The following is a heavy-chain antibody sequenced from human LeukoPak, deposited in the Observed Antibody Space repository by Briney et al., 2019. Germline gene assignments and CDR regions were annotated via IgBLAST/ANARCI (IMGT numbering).Heavy chain of an antibody. V-gene: IGHV4-34*01. D-gene: IGHD5-24*01. J-gene: IGHJ3*02. CDR2: INHSGST. Sequence: SETLSLTCAVYGGSFSGYYWSWIRQPPGKGLEWIGEINHSGSTNYNPSLKSRVTISVDTSKDQFSLKLSSVTAADTAVYYCARQLVEMATIMDAFGIWGPGTMVTVSS. CDR3: ARQLVEMATIMDAFGI. CDR1: GGSFSGYY.